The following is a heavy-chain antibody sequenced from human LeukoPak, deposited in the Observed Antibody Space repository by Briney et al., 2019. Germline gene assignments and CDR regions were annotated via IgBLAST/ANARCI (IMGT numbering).Heavy chain of an antibody. V-gene: IGHV4-4*09. CDR2: IYTSGST. CDR1: GFALSSYE. D-gene: IGHD6-19*01. CDR3: ARHPGKVAVHFDY. J-gene: IGHJ4*02. Sequence: GSLRLSCAASGFALSSYEMNWVRQPPGKGLEWIGYIYTSGSTNYNPSLKSRVTISVDTSKNQFSLKLSSVTAADTAVYYCARHPGKVAVHFDYWGRGTLATVSS.